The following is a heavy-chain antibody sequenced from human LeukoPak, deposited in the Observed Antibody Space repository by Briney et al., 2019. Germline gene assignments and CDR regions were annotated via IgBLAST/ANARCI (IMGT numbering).Heavy chain of an antibody. Sequence: GGSLTLPSVGSGFSFSSFAMSWVRQAPGKGLEWVSTVSGGGAYTYYADSVKGRFTVSRDDSKSMHFLQMNSLRPEDTALYFCAKRITVSAGYYLDSWGQGTLVTVSS. D-gene: IGHD2-8*01. CDR2: VSGGGAYT. V-gene: IGHV3-23*01. J-gene: IGHJ4*02. CDR1: GFSFSSFA. CDR3: AKRITVSAGYYLDS.